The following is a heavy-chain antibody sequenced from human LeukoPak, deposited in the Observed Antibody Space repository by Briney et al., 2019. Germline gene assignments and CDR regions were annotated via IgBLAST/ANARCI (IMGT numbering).Heavy chain of an antibody. CDR3: ASPDLWFGELFPHNWFDP. CDR2: ISSSSSYI. J-gene: IGHJ5*02. V-gene: IGHV3-21*01. D-gene: IGHD3-10*01. Sequence: GGSLRLSCAASGFTFSSYSMNWVRQAPGKGLEWVSSISSSSSYIYYADSVKGRFTISRDNAKNSLYLQMNSLRAEDTAVYYCASPDLWFGELFPHNWFDPWGQGTLVTVSP. CDR1: GFTFSSYS.